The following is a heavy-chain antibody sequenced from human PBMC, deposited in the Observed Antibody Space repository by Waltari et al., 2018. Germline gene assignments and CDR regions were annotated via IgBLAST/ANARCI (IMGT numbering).Heavy chain of an antibody. Sequence: QVQLQQWGAGLLKPSETLSLPCSVSWASFSSYYGAWVAHVPGKGLEWIGQIRHPGNTNYNPSLQSRVAISIDTSRNQFSLRVFSVTAADTGLYFCTRGGNYDFWSHSPFVDPWGQGTQVSVSS. J-gene: IGHJ5*02. D-gene: IGHD3-3*01. CDR1: WASFSSYY. CDR2: IRHPGNT. CDR3: TRGGNYDFWSHSPFVDP. V-gene: IGHV4-34*01.